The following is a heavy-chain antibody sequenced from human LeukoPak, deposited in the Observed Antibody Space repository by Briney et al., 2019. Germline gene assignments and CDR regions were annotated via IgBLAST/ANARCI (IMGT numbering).Heavy chain of an antibody. CDR2: IYYSGST. J-gene: IGHJ4*02. Sequence: PLETLSLTCTVSGGSISSYYWSWIRQPPGKGLEWIGYIYYSGSTNYNPSLKSRVTISVDTSKNQFSLKLSSVTAADTAVYYCARWAGGRVTTSYFDYWGQGTLVTVSS. CDR3: ARWAGGRVTTSYFDY. CDR1: GGSISSYY. D-gene: IGHD4-17*01. V-gene: IGHV4-59*01.